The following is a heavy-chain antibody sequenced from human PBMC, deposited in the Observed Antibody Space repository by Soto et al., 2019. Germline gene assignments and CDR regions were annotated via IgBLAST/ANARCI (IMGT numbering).Heavy chain of an antibody. Sequence: GGSLRLSCAASGFTFDDYGMSWVRQAPGKGLEWVSGINWNGGSTGYTDSVKGRFTISRDNAKNSLYLQMNSLRAEDTALYHCAILFHCSSTSCSPWSWFDPWGQGTLVTVSS. CDR1: GFTFDDYG. J-gene: IGHJ5*02. CDR2: INWNGGST. D-gene: IGHD2-2*01. V-gene: IGHV3-20*01. CDR3: AILFHCSSTSCSPWSWFDP.